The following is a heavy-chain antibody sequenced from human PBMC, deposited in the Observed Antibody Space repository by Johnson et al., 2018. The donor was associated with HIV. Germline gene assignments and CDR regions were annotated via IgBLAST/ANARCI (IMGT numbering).Heavy chain of an antibody. CDR2: IKQDGSDT. Sequence: VQLVESGGGLVQPGGSLRLSCSASEFTFRDYWMAWVRQAPGSGLEWVANIKQDGSDTYYLDSVKGRFTISRDNTKNSLFLQMDTLRAGDTALYYCARDRGVRGAHDGFDIWGQGTMVTVSS. CDR3: ARDRGVRGAHDGFDI. D-gene: IGHD3-10*01. J-gene: IGHJ3*02. CDR1: EFTFRDYW. V-gene: IGHV3-7*03.